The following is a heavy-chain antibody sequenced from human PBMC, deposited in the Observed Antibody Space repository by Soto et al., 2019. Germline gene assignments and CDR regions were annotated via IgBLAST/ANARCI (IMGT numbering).Heavy chain of an antibody. CDR3: ARREIQGPIGY. CDR2: IYYSGTT. Sequence: SDTLSLTCAVSGYSISSSNWWGWIRQPPGKGLEWIGYIYYSGTTYYNPSLKSRVTMSVDTSKNQFSLKLTSVTAVDTAVYYCARREIQGPIGYWGQGTLVTVSS. CDR1: GYSISSSNW. V-gene: IGHV4-28*01. J-gene: IGHJ4*02. D-gene: IGHD1-26*01.